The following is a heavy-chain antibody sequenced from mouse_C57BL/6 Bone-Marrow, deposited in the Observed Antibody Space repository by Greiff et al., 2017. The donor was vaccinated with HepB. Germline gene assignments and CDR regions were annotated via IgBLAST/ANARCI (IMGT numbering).Heavy chain of an antibody. J-gene: IGHJ4*01. CDR3: ARDYPYYAMDY. V-gene: IGHV5-4*01. Sequence: EVMLVESGGGLVKPGGSLKLSCAASGFTFSSYAMSWVRQTPEKRLEWVATISDGGSYTYYPDNVKGRFTISRDNAKNNRYLQMSHLKSEDTAMYYCARDYPYYAMDYWGQGTSVTVSS. CDR2: ISDGGSYT. CDR1: GFTFSSYA.